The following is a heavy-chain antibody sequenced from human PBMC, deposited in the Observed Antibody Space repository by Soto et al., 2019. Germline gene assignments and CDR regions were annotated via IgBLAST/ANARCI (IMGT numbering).Heavy chain of an antibody. Sequence: HPGGSLRLSCAASGFTFSSYAMSWVRQAPGKGLEWVSAISGSGGSTYYADSVKGRFTISRDNSKNTLYLQMNSLRAEDTAVYYCAKDRTFSGGSCYFDYWGQGTLVTVS. CDR2: ISGSGGST. CDR3: AKDRTFSGGSCYFDY. J-gene: IGHJ4*02. V-gene: IGHV3-23*01. D-gene: IGHD2-15*01. CDR1: GFTFSSYA.